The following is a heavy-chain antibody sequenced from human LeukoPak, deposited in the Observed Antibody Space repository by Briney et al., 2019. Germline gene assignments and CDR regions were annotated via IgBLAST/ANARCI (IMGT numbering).Heavy chain of an antibody. Sequence: PGGSLRLSCAASGFTFSSYWMSWVRQAPGKGLEWVANIKQDGSEKYYVDSVKGRFTISRDNAKNSLYLQMNSLRAEDTAVYYCARPIVGAISGYYMDVWGKGTTVTVSS. CDR1: GFTFSSYW. CDR2: IKQDGSEK. V-gene: IGHV3-7*01. CDR3: ARPIVGAISGYYMDV. D-gene: IGHD1-26*01. J-gene: IGHJ6*03.